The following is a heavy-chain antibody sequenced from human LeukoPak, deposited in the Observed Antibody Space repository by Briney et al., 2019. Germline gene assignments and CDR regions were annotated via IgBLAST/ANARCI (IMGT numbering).Heavy chain of an antibody. V-gene: IGHV4-34*01. CDR3: ARGRDYFDY. J-gene: IGHJ4*02. CDR1: GGPFSGSY. CDR2: INHGGGT. Sequence: KPSETLSLTCAVSGGPFSGSYWSWIRQPPGKGLEWIGEINHGGGTSYNPSLKSRVAISVDTSKNQFSLRLSSVTAGDTAVYYCARGRDYFDYWGQGTLVTVSS.